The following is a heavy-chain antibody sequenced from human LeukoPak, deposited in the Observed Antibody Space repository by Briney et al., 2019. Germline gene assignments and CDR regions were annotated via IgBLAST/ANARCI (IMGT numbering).Heavy chain of an antibody. Sequence: GESLKISCKGSGYSFTSYGIAWVRQTPGEGLEWMGIIYLGGSDTRYSSSFQGQVSISGDKSINTAYVHWSNLKASDTAMYYCARRACSGNSCLDYWGQGTLVTVSS. V-gene: IGHV5-51*01. CDR1: GYSFTSYG. J-gene: IGHJ4*02. CDR3: ARRACSGNSCLDY. D-gene: IGHD2-15*01. CDR2: IYLGGSDT.